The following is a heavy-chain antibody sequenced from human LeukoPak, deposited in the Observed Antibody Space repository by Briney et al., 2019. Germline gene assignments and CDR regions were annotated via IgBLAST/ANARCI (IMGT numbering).Heavy chain of an antibody. CDR3: ARDWGVGRSYYFDY. CDR2: IWNDGSNR. D-gene: IGHD3-10*01. V-gene: IGHV3-33*01. Sequence: GGSLRLSCEASGFTFSSYGMHWVRQISGKGLEWVAVIWNDGSNRNYVDSVRGRFTISRDNSKNALYLQMDSLRAEDTAVYYCARDWGVGRSYYFDYWGQGTLVTVSS. J-gene: IGHJ4*02. CDR1: GFTFSSYG.